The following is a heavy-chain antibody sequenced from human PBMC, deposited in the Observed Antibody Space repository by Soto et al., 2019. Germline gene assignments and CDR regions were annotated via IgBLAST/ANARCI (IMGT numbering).Heavy chain of an antibody. D-gene: IGHD6-13*01. CDR3: ASGASRWYPSFFAS. Sequence: QAQVVQSGAEVRKPGSSVKLSCKASEGTFNSYAIAWVRQAPGQGLEWMGGIIPYYNTLNYAQKFQDRVTIPADDSTNTVYMELSSLRSDDTAVYFWASGASRWYPSFFASWAQGTLVTVSS. CDR2: IIPYYNTL. J-gene: IGHJ4*02. CDR1: EGTFNSYA. V-gene: IGHV1-69*01.